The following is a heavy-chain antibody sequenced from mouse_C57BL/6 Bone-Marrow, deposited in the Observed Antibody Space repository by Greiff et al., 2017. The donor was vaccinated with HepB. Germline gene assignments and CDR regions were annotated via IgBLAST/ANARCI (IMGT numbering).Heavy chain of an antibody. Sequence: EVKLLQSGGGLVQPGGSLKLSCAASGIDFSRYWMSWVRRAPGKGLEWIGEINPDSSTINYAPSLKDKFIISRDNAKNTLYLQMSKVRSEDTALYYCARDYYGSVYWYFDVWGTGTTVTVSS. CDR2: INPDSSTI. D-gene: IGHD1-1*01. CDR1: GIDFSRYW. J-gene: IGHJ1*03. CDR3: ARDYYGSVYWYFDV. V-gene: IGHV4-1*01.